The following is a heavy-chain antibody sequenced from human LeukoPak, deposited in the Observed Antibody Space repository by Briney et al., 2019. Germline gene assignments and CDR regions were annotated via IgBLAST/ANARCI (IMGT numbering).Heavy chain of an antibody. Sequence: SETLSLTCTVSGGSFSSGSYHWSWIRQPAGKGLEWIGRIYTSGSTNYNPSLKSRVTISVNTSKNQFSLKLSSVTAADTAVYYCAWQGTYDSSGDDAFDIWGQGTMVTVSS. CDR3: AWQGTYDSSGDDAFDI. V-gene: IGHV4-61*02. CDR2: IYTSGST. CDR1: GGSFSSGSYH. J-gene: IGHJ3*02. D-gene: IGHD3-22*01.